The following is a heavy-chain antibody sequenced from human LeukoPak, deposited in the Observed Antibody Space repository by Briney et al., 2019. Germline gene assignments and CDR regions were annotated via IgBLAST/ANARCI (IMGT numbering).Heavy chain of an antibody. CDR3: ARADIVVVPAANDY. Sequence: GGSLRLSCAASGFTFSSYSMNWVRQAPGKGLEWVSSISSSSSYIYYADSVKGRSTISRDNAKNSLYLQMNSLRAEDTAVYYCARADIVVVPAANDYWGQGTLVTVSS. J-gene: IGHJ4*02. D-gene: IGHD2-2*01. V-gene: IGHV3-21*01. CDR2: ISSSSSYI. CDR1: GFTFSSYS.